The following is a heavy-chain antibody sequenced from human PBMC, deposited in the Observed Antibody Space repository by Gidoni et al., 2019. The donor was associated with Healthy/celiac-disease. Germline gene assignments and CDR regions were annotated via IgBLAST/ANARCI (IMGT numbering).Heavy chain of an antibody. D-gene: IGHD3-10*01. CDR2: IYHSGST. V-gene: IGHV4-38-2*01. CDR1: GYSISSGYY. Sequence: QVQLQESGPGLVKPSETLSLTCAVSGYSISSGYYWGWIRQPPGKGLEWIGSIYHSGSTYYNPSLKSRVTISVDTSKNQFSLKLSSVTAADTAVYYCASGTTQGASRNYYGSGSYYKDDYWGQGTLVTVSS. J-gene: IGHJ4*02. CDR3: ASGTTQGASRNYYGSGSYYKDDY.